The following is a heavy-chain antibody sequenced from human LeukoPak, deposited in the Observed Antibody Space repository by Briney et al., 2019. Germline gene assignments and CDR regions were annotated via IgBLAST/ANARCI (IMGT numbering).Heavy chain of an antibody. D-gene: IGHD5-18*01. CDR3: ARDLSWTAMEY. J-gene: IGHJ4*02. CDR2: IKQDGSEK. V-gene: IGHV3-7*01. Sequence: GGSLRLSCAASGFTFSSYWMAWVRQAPGKGLERVANIKQDGSEKYYVESVKGRLTISRDNAKNSLYMQINRLRAEDTAVYYCARDLSWTAMEYWGQGTLVTVSS. CDR1: GFTFSSYW.